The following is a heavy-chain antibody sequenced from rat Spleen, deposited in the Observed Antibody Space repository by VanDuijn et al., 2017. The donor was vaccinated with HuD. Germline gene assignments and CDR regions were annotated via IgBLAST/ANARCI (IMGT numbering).Heavy chain of an antibody. CDR1: GFTFSDYN. CDR3: ATLPLPGYLHYFDY. D-gene: IGHD1-4*01. J-gene: IGHJ2*01. V-gene: IGHV5S10*01. CDR2: IIYDGSRT. Sequence: EVQLVESGGGLVQPGRSLKLSCAASGFTFSDYNMAWVRQAPKKGLEWVATIIYDGSRTYYRDSVKGLFTISRDNAKSTLYLQMDSLRSEDTATYYCATLPLPGYLHYFDYWGQGVMVTVSS.